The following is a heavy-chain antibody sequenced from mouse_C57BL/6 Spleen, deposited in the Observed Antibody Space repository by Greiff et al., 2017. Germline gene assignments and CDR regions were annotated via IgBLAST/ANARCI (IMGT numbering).Heavy chain of an antibody. CDR1: GFTFSSYG. Sequence: EVKVVESGGDLVKPGGSLKLSCAASGFTFSSYGMSWVRQTPDKRLEWVATISSGGSYTYYPDSVKGRFTISRDNAKNTLYLQMSSLKSEDTAMYYCARHWTGTDYWGQGTTLTVSS. J-gene: IGHJ2*01. CDR2: ISSGGSYT. CDR3: ARHWTGTDY. V-gene: IGHV5-6*01. D-gene: IGHD4-1*01.